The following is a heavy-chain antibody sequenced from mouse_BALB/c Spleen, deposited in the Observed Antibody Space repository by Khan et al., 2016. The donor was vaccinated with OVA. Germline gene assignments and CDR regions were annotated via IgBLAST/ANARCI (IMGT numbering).Heavy chain of an antibody. CDR2: IYPGSGRT. CDR3: ARSYDGAWFAY. CDR1: GYTFTDYV. Sequence: QVQLKESGPELVKPGASVKMSCKASGYTFTDYVISWVKQRTGQGLEWIGEIYPGSGRTYYTERFKGKATLTADKSSNTAYMQLSSLTSEDSAVYFCARSYDGAWFAYWGQGTPVTVSA. J-gene: IGHJ3*01. V-gene: IGHV1-77*01. D-gene: IGHD1-1*01.